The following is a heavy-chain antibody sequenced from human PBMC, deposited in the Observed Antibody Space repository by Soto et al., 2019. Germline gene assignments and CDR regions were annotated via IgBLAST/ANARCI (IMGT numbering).Heavy chain of an antibody. CDR3: ARDGSSTSWLDWFDP. CDR1: SGSISSYY. J-gene: IGHJ5*02. CDR2: IHYTGNT. Sequence: SETLSLTCTVSSGSISSYYWSWIRQPPGKGLEWIGYIHYTGNTNYNPSLKSRVTMSVDTSKNQFSLKLSSVTAADTAVYYCARDGSSTSWLDWFDPWGQGTLVTVSS. V-gene: IGHV4-59*12. D-gene: IGHD2-2*01.